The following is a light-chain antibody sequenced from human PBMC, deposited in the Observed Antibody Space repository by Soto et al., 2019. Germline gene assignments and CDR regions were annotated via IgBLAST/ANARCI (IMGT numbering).Light chain of an antibody. J-gene: IGKJ2*01. Sequence: EVVLTQSPGTLSLSPGEGATLSCRSSQDVGTNSLAWYQQKPGQAPRLLIFGASSRASGVPGRFSGSGSGTDFTLTISRQEPEDSAVYYCQQFINSPYMYIFGQGTKLEI. CDR1: QDVGTNS. CDR2: GAS. V-gene: IGKV3-20*01. CDR3: QQFINSPYMYI.